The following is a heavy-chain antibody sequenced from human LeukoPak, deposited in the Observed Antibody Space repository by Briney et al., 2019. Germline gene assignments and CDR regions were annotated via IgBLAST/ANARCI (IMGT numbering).Heavy chain of an antibody. J-gene: IGHJ6*02. Sequence: ASVKVSCKASGYTFTGYYMHWVRQAPGQGLEWMGWMNPNSGNTGYAQKFQGRVTMTRNTSISTAYMELSSLRSEDTAVYYCARVSEWGDYGMDVWGQGTTVTVSS. D-gene: IGHD1-26*01. V-gene: IGHV1-8*02. CDR1: GYTFTGYY. CDR3: ARVSEWGDYGMDV. CDR2: MNPNSGNT.